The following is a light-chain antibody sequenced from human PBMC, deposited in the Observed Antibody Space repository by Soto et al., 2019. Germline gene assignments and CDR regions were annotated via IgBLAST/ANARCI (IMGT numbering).Light chain of an antibody. J-gene: IGKJ1*01. CDR1: QSLLHSNGYNY. V-gene: IGKV2-28*01. CDR2: LGS. Sequence: DIAMTQSPLSLPVTPGEPASISCRSSQSLLHSNGYNYLDWYLQKPGQSPQLLIYLGSNRASGVPDRFSGSGSSTDFTLKISRVEAEDVGVYYCMQAIQTPRTFGQGTKVEIK. CDR3: MQAIQTPRT.